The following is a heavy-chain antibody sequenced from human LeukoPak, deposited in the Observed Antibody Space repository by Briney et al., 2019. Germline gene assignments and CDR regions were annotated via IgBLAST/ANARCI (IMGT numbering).Heavy chain of an antibody. CDR3: TREIAATGVFDY. D-gene: IGHD6-13*01. V-gene: IGHV3-23*01. CDR1: GFTFSSYA. CDR2: ISGSGGST. J-gene: IGHJ4*02. Sequence: PGGSLRLSCAASGFTFSSYAMSWVRQAPGKGLEWVSAISGSGGSTYYADSVKGRFTISRDNSKNTLYLQMNSLRAEDTAVYYCTREIAATGVFDYWGQGTLVTVSS.